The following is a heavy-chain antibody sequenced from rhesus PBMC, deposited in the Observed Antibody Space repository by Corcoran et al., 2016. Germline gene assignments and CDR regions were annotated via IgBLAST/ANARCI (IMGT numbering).Heavy chain of an antibody. V-gene: IGHV1S2*01. CDR3: ARDGDTATVLDS. Sequence: QVQLVQSGAEVKKPGSSVKVSCKASGYTFTDYYMHWVRQAPRQGLEWMGWINPYNGNTKYAQKFQGRVTMTRDTSTSTAYMELSSLRSEDTAVYYCARDGDTATVLDSWGQGVVVTVSS. CDR2: INPYNGNT. D-gene: IGHD5-12*01. CDR1: GYTFTDYY. J-gene: IGHJ6*01.